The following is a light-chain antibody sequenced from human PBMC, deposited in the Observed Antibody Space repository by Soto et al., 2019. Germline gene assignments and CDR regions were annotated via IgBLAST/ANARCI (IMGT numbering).Light chain of an antibody. CDR2: GAS. Sequence: EIGLTQSPGTLSLSPGERATLSCRASQSVSSSYLAWYQQKPGQAPRILIYGASSRATGIPDRFSGSGSGTDFTLIIIRLEPEDFAVYYCQQYGSSPPITFGQGTRLEIK. CDR3: QQYGSSPPIT. V-gene: IGKV3-20*01. CDR1: QSVSSSY. J-gene: IGKJ5*01.